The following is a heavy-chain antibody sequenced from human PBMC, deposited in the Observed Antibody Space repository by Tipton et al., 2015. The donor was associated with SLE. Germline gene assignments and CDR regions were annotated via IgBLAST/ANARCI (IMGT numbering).Heavy chain of an antibody. D-gene: IGHD3-3*01. V-gene: IGHV4-61*01. CDR2: IYYGGST. CDR1: GGSMSSSSYY. CDR3: ARSPGRLRSMDY. J-gene: IGHJ4*02. Sequence: TLSLTCTVSGGSMSSSSYYWSWIRQPPGKGLEWIGYIYYGGSTNYKPSLKSRVTISVDTSKNQFSLKLNSVTAADTAMYFCARSPGRLRSMDYWGQGTLVTVSS.